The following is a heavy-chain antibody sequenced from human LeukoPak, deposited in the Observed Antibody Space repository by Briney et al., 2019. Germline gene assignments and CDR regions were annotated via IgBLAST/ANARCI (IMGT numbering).Heavy chain of an antibody. J-gene: IGHJ4*02. D-gene: IGHD3-10*01. CDR3: ASYRPITHFDC. Sequence: PGGSLRLSCAACGFTFSSYEMNWVRQAPGNGMEWVSYISSSGSTIYYADSVKERLTISRVNAMISLYLQMNSLRAEDTSVYNCASYRPITHFDCWGKGILVTV. CDR2: ISSSGSTI. CDR1: GFTFSSYE. V-gene: IGHV3-48*03.